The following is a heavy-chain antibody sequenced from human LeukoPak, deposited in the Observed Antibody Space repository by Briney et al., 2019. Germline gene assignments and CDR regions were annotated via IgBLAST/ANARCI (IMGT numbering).Heavy chain of an antibody. CDR2: INWNGGST. J-gene: IGHJ4*02. V-gene: IGHV3-20*04. CDR3: AKDHGDSGYYPVDY. CDR1: GFTFDDYG. D-gene: IGHD3-22*01. Sequence: SGGSLRLSCAASGFTFDDYGMSWVRQAPGKGLEWVSGINWNGGSTGYADSVKGRFTISRDNAKNSLYLQMNSLRAEDTAVYYCAKDHGDSGYYPVDYWGQGTLVTVSS.